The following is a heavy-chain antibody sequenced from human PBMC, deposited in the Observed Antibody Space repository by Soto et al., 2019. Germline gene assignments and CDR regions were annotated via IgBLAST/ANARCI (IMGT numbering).Heavy chain of an antibody. CDR3: AREITGKCPN. V-gene: IGHV1-8*01. Sequence: QVQLVQSGAEVKKPGASVKVSCKASGYTFTSYDINWVRQATGQGLEWMGWMNPNTGNTGYAQKFQGRVTMTTNTSISTAEVELSSLRSEDTAVYYRAREITGKCPNRGQGTLVSVSS. CDR2: MNPNTGNT. D-gene: IGHD1-20*01. J-gene: IGHJ4*02. CDR1: GYTFTSYD.